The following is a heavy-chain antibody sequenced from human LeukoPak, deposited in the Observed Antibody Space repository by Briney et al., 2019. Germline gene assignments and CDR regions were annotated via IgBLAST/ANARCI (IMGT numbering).Heavy chain of an antibody. J-gene: IGHJ1*01. V-gene: IGHV3-23*01. Sequence: GGSLRLSRAVSGFTFSNYAMTWVRQAPGRGLEWVSSIRGSGGGTDYADSVSGRFTIARDNSLNTLYLQMNSLRAGDTAVYYCSRDPNGDYVGAFDFQRWGQGTLVTVSS. CDR3: SRDPNGDYVGAFDFQR. CDR1: GFTFSNYA. D-gene: IGHD4-17*01. CDR2: IRGSGGGT.